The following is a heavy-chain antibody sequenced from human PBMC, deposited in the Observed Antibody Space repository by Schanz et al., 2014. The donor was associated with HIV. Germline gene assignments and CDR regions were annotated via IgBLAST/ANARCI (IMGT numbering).Heavy chain of an antibody. V-gene: IGHV3-23*04. Sequence: VQLVESGGDLVKPGGSLRLSCTASGFSFSDYHMSWIRQAPGKGLEWVSTLSGSGDRTYYADSVKGRVTISRDNSKNTLYLQMNSLRVEDTAVYYCAKPEYDSRGNSQSHFDSWGQGTLVTVSS. CDR1: GFSFSDYH. J-gene: IGHJ4*02. D-gene: IGHD3-22*01. CDR2: LSGSGDRT. CDR3: AKPEYDSRGNSQSHFDS.